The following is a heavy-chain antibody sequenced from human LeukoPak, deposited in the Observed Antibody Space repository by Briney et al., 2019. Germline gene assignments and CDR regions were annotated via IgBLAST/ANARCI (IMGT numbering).Heavy chain of an antibody. CDR1: GGSGSGYY. Sequence: PSEKLSFTGAVYGGSGSGYYWRWIRQRPGKGREGSGEINNSGSTNENPSLKSRDTISVDSSKNQLSLKLSSVTAADTAVYYCARAAPTYYDSSGLFAPYYYYYGMDVWGQGTTVTVSS. CDR2: INNSGST. CDR3: ARAAPTYYDSSGLFAPYYYYYGMDV. V-gene: IGHV4-34*01. J-gene: IGHJ6*02. D-gene: IGHD3-22*01.